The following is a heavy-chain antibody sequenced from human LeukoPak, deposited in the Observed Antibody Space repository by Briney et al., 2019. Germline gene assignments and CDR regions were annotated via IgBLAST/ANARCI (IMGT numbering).Heavy chain of an antibody. CDR3: ARGLNNRKSGRRFDVFEI. CDR1: GGSISTYY. V-gene: IGHV4-59*01. CDR2: VYYSGST. Sequence: SETLSLTCTVSGGSISTYYWSWIRQPPGKGLEWIGYVYYSGSTNYNPSLKSRVTISADTSKNQFSLRLSSVTAADTAVYYCARGLNNRKSGRRFDVFEIWGQGTMVTVSS. D-gene: IGHD1-14*01. J-gene: IGHJ3*02.